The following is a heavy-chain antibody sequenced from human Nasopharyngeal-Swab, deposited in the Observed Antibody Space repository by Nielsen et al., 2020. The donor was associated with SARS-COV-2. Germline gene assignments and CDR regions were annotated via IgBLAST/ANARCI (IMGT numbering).Heavy chain of an antibody. CDR2: IYYSGST. CDR3: ARGRYCSSTSCLDYYGMDV. J-gene: IGHJ6*02. D-gene: IGHD2-2*01. V-gene: IGHV4-31*02. Sequence: RQAPGKGLEWIGYIYYSGSTYYNPSLKSRVTISVDTSKNQFSLKLSSVTAADTAVYYCARGRYCSSTSCLDYYGMDVWGQGTTVTVSS.